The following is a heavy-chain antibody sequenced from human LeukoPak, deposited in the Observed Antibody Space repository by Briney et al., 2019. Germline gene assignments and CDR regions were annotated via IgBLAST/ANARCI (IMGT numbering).Heavy chain of an antibody. CDR3: ASVEQQLALDAFDI. Sequence: ASVTVSCKASGYTFTSYDINWVRQAPGQGLEWMGWINTNTGNPTYAQGFTGRFVFSLDTSVSTAYLQISSLKAEDTAVYYCASVEQQLALDAFDIWGQGTMVTVSS. D-gene: IGHD6-13*01. CDR1: GYTFTSYD. V-gene: IGHV7-4-1*02. CDR2: INTNTGNP. J-gene: IGHJ3*02.